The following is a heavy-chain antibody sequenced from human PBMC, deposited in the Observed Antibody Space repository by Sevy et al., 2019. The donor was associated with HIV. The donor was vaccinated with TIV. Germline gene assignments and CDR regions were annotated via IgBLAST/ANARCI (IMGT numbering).Heavy chain of an antibody. CDR1: GFTVRNNY. CDR2: LYSDDRT. CDR3: GREQWMVGGSGAFDM. V-gene: IGHV3-53*01. J-gene: IGHJ3*02. D-gene: IGHD6-19*01. Sequence: GGSLRLSCAASGFTVRNNYMSWVRQAPGKGLEWVSVLYSDDRTDYAEAVKSRFTISRDNSKNTLYLQMNSLRGDDTAIYYCGREQWMVGGSGAFDMWGRGTTVTVSS.